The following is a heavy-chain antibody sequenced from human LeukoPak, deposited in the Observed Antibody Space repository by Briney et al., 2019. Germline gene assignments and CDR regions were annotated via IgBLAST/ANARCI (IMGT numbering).Heavy chain of an antibody. D-gene: IGHD6-19*01. CDR1: GGSISSGDYY. CDR2: IYYSGST. CDR3: ARAVAGPGGSVY. J-gene: IGHJ4*02. Sequence: SETLSLTCTVSGGSISSGDYYWSWIRQPPGKGLEWIGYIYYSGSTYYNPSLRSRVTISVDTSKNQFSLKLSSVTAADTAVYYCARAVAGPGGSVYGGQGTRVTVPS. V-gene: IGHV4-30-4*01.